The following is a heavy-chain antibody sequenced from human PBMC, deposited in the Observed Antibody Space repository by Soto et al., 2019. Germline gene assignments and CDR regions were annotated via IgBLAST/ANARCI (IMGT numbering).Heavy chain of an antibody. CDR2: IYHSGST. J-gene: IGHJ4*02. CDR3: ARDQISFDSSGPSLDY. D-gene: IGHD3-22*01. V-gene: IGHV4-30-2*01. CDR1: GGSISSGGYS. Sequence: PSETLSLTCAVSGGSISSGGYSWSWIRQPPGKGLEWIGYIYHSGSTYYNPSLKSRVTISVDRSKNQFSLKLSSVTAADMAVYYCARDQISFDSSGPSLDYWGQGTLVTVSS.